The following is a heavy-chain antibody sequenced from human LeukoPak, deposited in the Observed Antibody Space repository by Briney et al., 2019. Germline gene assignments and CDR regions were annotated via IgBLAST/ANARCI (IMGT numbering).Heavy chain of an antibody. Sequence: GGSLRLSCAASGLTFSTYTMSWVRQAPGKGLEWVSAISGSGGTTNYAGSVKGRFTISRDNSKNTLYLQMNSPRAEDTAVYYCAKASTTYCGGDCYPIFDYWGQGTLVTVSS. CDR1: GLTFSTYT. CDR3: AKASTTYCGGDCYPIFDY. CDR2: ISGSGGTT. D-gene: IGHD2-21*02. J-gene: IGHJ4*02. V-gene: IGHV3-23*01.